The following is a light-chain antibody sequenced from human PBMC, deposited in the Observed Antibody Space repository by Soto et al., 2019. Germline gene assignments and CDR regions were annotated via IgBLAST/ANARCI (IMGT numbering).Light chain of an antibody. J-gene: IGKJ1*01. CDR3: QQYINWPRT. V-gene: IGKV3-15*01. CDR2: GAS. CDR1: QSVSSN. Sequence: EIVLTQSPDTLSVSPGERATLSCRASQSVSSNLAWYQQKSGQAPRLLIYGASSRATGIPARFSGSGSGTEFTLTISSLQSEDSAVYYCQQYINWPRTFGQGTKVKIK.